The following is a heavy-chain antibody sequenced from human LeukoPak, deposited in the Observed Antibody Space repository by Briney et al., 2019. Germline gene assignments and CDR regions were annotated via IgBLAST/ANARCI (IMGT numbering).Heavy chain of an antibody. V-gene: IGHV3-74*01. Sequence: GGSLRLSCAASGFDFSSNWMHWVRHAPGQGLVWVSRIKGVGISTNYADSVKGRFTISRDIAKNTLYLQMNSLRAEDTGVYYCAKDHYWSIDYWGRGTLVTVSS. D-gene: IGHD3-3*01. CDR1: GFDFSSNW. J-gene: IGHJ4*02. CDR3: AKDHYWSIDY. CDR2: IKGVGIST.